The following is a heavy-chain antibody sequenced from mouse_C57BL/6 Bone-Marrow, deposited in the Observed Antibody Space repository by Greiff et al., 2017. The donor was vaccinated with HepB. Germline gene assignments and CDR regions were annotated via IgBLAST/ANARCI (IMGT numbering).Heavy chain of an antibody. CDR2: IYPGGGYT. V-gene: IGHV1-63*01. D-gene: IGHD1-1*01. J-gene: IGHJ2*01. Sequence: QVQLQQSGAELVRPGTSVKMSCKASGYTFTNYWIGWAKQRPGHGLEWIGDIYPGGGYTNYNEKFKGKATLTADKSSSTAYMQFSSLTSEDSAIYYCARLGYYGSSQIDYWGQGTTLTVSS. CDR1: GYTFTNYW. CDR3: ARLGYYGSSQIDY.